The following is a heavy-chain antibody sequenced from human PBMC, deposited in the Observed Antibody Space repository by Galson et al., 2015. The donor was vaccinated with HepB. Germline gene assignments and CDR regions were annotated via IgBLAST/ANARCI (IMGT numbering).Heavy chain of an antibody. CDR3: VKEGSWFGGDWFDP. CDR2: INGRGSTS. CDR1: GFIFRHHA. J-gene: IGHJ5*02. V-gene: IGHV3-23*01. D-gene: IGHD3-16*01. Sequence: SLRLSCAGSGFIFRHHAMAWIRQAPGKGLEWASGINGRGSTSSYSDAVKGRFSISRDNSKDTVFLQMDNLRAEDTAVYYCVKEGSWFGGDWFDPWGQGALVTVS.